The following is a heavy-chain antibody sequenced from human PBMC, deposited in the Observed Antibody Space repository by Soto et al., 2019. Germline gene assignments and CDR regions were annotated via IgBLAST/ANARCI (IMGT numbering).Heavy chain of an antibody. Sequence: SGTLSLTCTVSGGSISSGGYYWSWIRQPPGKGLEWIGYLYYGRSTYYNPSLKSRVTLSVDTSTNQCSLTLSSMTAADTAVYYCALRSMAVVPEYWGQGTLVTVSS. D-gene: IGHD3-22*01. CDR2: LYYGRST. J-gene: IGHJ4*02. V-gene: IGHV4-61*08. CDR3: ALRSMAVVPEY. CDR1: GGSISSGGYY.